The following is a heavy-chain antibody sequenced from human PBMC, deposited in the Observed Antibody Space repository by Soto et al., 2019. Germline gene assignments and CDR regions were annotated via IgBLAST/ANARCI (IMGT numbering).Heavy chain of an antibody. J-gene: IGHJ6*01. V-gene: IGHV1-8*01. CDR3: ASVTVRGVTIRAYYYGMDV. CDR2: MNPNSGNT. D-gene: IGHD3-10*01. Sequence: ASVKVSCKASGYTLTSYDINWVRQATGQGLEWMGWMNPNSGNTGYAQKFQGRVTMTRNTSISTAYMELSSLRSEDTAVSYCASVTVRGVTIRAYYYGMDVCGQGTTVTVSS. CDR1: GYTLTSYD.